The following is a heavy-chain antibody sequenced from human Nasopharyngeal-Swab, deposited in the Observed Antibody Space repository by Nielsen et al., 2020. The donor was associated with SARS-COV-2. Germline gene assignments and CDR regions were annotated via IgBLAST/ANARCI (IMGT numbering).Heavy chain of an antibody. Sequence: GGSLRLSCAASGFTFSSYGMHWVRQAPGKGLEWVAVIWYDGSNKYYADSVKGRFTISSDNSKNTLYLQMNSLRAEDTAVYYCARDHTSYYYDSCGYYRVYWGQGTLVTVSS. CDR3: ARDHTSYYYDSCGYYRVY. V-gene: IGHV3-33*01. CDR1: GFTFSSYG. CDR2: IWYDGSNK. J-gene: IGHJ4*02. D-gene: IGHD3-22*01.